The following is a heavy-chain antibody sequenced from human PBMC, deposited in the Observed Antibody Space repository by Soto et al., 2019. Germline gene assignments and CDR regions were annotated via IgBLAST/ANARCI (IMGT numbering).Heavy chain of an antibody. D-gene: IGHD2-15*01. J-gene: IGHJ6*02. V-gene: IGHV3-30-3*01. CDR2: ISYDGSNK. Sequence: QVQLVESGGGVVQPGRSLRLSCAASGFTFSSYAMHWVRQAPGKGLEWVAVISYDGSNKYYADSVKGRFTISRDNSKNTLYLQMNSLRAEDTAVYYCARVGYCSGGSCYDYYYYGMDVWGQGTTVTVSS. CDR3: ARVGYCSGGSCYDYYYYGMDV. CDR1: GFTFSSYA.